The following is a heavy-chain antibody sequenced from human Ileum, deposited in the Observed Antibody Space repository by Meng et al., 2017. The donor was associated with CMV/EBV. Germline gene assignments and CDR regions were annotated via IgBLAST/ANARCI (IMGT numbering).Heavy chain of an antibody. Sequence: GESLKISCAASGFNFGRSYMNWVRQAPGKGLEWVANIRSDGGDRNFVDSVKGRFTISRDNARNSVYLQMNSLRGEDTALYYCTRDMFNDWGQGTPVTVSS. V-gene: IGHV3-7*01. CDR1: GFNFGRSY. CDR2: IRSDGGDR. J-gene: IGHJ4*02. D-gene: IGHD3-10*02. CDR3: TRDMFND.